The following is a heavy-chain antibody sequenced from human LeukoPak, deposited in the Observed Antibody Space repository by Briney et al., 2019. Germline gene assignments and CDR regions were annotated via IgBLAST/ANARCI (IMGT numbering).Heavy chain of an antibody. CDR1: GFTYSSYS. V-gene: IGHV3-48*04. Sequence: PGGSLRLSCVASGFTYSSYSMNWVRQAPGKGLEWVSYISSSSSTIYYADSVKGRFTISRDNAKNSLYLQMDSLRAEATAVYYCAKDRPYSSVLMVYGDMDVWGKGTTVTVSS. J-gene: IGHJ6*03. CDR3: AKDRPYSSVLMVYGDMDV. D-gene: IGHD2-8*01. CDR2: ISSSSSTI.